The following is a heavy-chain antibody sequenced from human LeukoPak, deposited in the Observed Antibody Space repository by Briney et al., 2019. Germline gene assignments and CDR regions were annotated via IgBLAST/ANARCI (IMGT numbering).Heavy chain of an antibody. D-gene: IGHD6-13*01. CDR2: IYYSGST. V-gene: IGHV4-59*01. Sequence: SETLSLTCTVSGGSISSYYWSWIRQPPGKGLEWIGYIYYSGSTNYNPSLKSRVTISVDTSKNQFSLKLSSVTAADTAVYYCARGVAAAFLGHWGQGTLATVSS. CDR3: ARGVAAAFLGH. J-gene: IGHJ4*02. CDR1: GGSISSYY.